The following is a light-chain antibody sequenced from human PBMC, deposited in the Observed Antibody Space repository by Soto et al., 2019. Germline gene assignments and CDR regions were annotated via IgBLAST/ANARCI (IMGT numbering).Light chain of an antibody. V-gene: IGKV1-5*01. CDR1: ESIRTC. Sequence: DSQMTQSPSTLSVSIGDRVTLTCRASESIRTCLAWYQHKPGKAPKFLIYDASSLESGVPSRFSGSGSGTEFTLTIINLQPDDFAAYYCQHYSSCSQAFGGGTKVDI. J-gene: IGKJ4*02. CDR3: QHYSSCSQA. CDR2: DAS.